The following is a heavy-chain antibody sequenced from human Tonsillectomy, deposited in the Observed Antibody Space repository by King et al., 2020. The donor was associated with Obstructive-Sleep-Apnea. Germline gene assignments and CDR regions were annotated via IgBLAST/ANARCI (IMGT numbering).Heavy chain of an antibody. V-gene: IGHV3-23*04. CDR3: ARDGGYCGGGSGYDDAFDI. CDR2: ISGSGGGT. CDR1: GFTSSSYA. D-gene: IGHD2-15*01. Sequence: VQLVESGGGLVQPGGSLRLSCAASGFTSSSYAMNWVRQAPGKGLEWVAVISGSGGGTYYADSVKGRFTISRDNSKNTLYLQMNSLRAEATAVYYCARDGGYCGGGSGYDDAFDIWGQGTMVTVS. J-gene: IGHJ3*02.